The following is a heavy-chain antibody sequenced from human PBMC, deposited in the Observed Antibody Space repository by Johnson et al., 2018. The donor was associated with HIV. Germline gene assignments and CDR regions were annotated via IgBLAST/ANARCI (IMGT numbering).Heavy chain of an antibody. CDR2: ISYDGSNK. V-gene: IGHV3-30*18. D-gene: IGHD3-22*01. CDR3: AKEGYYYDSKNDAFDI. Sequence: QVQLVESGGGLVQPGRSLRLSCAASGFTFDDYAMHWVRQAPGKGLEWVAVISYDGSNKYYADSVKGRFTISRDNSKNTLYLQMNSLRAEDTAVYYCAKEGYYYDSKNDAFDIWGQGTMVTVSS. CDR1: GFTFDDYA. J-gene: IGHJ3*02.